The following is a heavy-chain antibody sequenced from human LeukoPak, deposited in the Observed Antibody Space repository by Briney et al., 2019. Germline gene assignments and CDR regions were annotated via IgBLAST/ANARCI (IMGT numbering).Heavy chain of an antibody. Sequence: PSGTLSLTCAVSGGSISSSNWWSWVRQPPGKGLEWIGEIYHSGSTSYNPSLKSRVTISVDKSKNQFSLKLSSVTAADTAVYYCASDILTGYSYYYYYGMDVWGKGTTVTVSS. CDR2: IYHSGST. V-gene: IGHV4-4*02. J-gene: IGHJ6*04. CDR3: ASDILTGYSYYYYYGMDV. CDR1: GGSISSSNW. D-gene: IGHD3-9*01.